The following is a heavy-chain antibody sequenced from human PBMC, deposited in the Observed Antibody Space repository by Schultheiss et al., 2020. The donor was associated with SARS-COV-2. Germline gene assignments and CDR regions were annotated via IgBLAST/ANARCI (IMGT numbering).Heavy chain of an antibody. D-gene: IGHD6-19*01. CDR2: INPNSGGT. V-gene: IGHV1-2*02. CDR1: GYTFTGYY. Sequence: GESLKISCKASGYTFTGYYMHWVRQAPGQGLEWMGWINPNSGGTNYAQKFQGRVTMTRNTSISTAYMELSSLRSEDTAVYYCARALWYSSGWYVGAFDYWGQGTLVTVSS. J-gene: IGHJ4*02. CDR3: ARALWYSSGWYVGAFDY.